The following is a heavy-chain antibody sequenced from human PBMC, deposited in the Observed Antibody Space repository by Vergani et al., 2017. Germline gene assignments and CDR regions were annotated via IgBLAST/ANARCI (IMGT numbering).Heavy chain of an antibody. J-gene: IGHJ4*02. V-gene: IGHV3-48*03. D-gene: IGHD3-3*01. CDR3: ARVGLYYDFWSGYYRGSYYFDY. CDR2: ISSSGSTI. CDR1: GFTFSSYE. Sequence: EVQLVESGGGLVQPGGSLRLSCAASGFTFSSYEMNWVRQAPGKGLEWVSYISSSGSTIYYADSVKCRFTISRDNAKNSLYLQMNSLRAEDTAVYYCARVGLYYDFWSGYYRGSYYFDYWGQGTLVTVSS.